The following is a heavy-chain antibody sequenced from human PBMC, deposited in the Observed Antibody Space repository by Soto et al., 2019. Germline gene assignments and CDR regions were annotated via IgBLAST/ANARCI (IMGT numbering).Heavy chain of an antibody. V-gene: IGHV4-34*01. CDR3: ARRWLRFGHYFDY. CDR2: INHSGST. Sequence: SETLSLTCAVYGGSFSGYYWSWIRQPPGKGLEWIGEINHSGSTNYNPSLKSRVTISVDTSKNQFSLKLSSVTAADTAVYYCARRWLRFGHYFDYWGQGILVTVSS. D-gene: IGHD5-12*01. CDR1: GGSFSGYY. J-gene: IGHJ4*02.